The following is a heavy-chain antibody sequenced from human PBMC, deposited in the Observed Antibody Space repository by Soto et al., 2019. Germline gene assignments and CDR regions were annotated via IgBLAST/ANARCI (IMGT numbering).Heavy chain of an antibody. D-gene: IGHD6-6*01. CDR2: ISYDGSNK. CDR1: GFTFSSYG. V-gene: IGHV3-30*18. J-gene: IGHJ6*02. CDR3: AKAVSSSSYYYYGMDV. Sequence: QVQLVESGGGVVQPGRSLRLSCAASGFTFSSYGMHWVRQAPGKGLEWVAVISYDGSNKYYADSVKGRFTISRDNSKNTLYLQMNSLRAEDTAVDYCAKAVSSSSYYYYGMDVWGQGTTVTVSS.